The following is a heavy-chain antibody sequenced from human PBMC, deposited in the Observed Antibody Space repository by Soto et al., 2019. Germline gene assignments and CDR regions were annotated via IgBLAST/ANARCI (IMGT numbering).Heavy chain of an antibody. D-gene: IGHD3-3*01. CDR1: GFTFSSYG. CDR3: AKRHYDYWSGYSTIYY. V-gene: IGHV3-30*18. J-gene: IGHJ4*02. Sequence: QVQLVESGGGVVQPGRSLRLSCAASGFTFSSYGMHWVRQAPGKGLEWVAVISYDGSNKYYADSVKGPFTIYRDNSKNSLYLQMNSLRAEGKAVYCCAKRHYDYWSGYSTIYYWGQGTLVTVSS. CDR2: ISYDGSNK.